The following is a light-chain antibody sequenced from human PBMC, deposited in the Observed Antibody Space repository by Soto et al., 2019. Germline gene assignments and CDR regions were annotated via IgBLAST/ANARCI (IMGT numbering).Light chain of an antibody. Sequence: QPVLTQPPSASGTPGQRVTISCSGSSSNIGSNYVYWYRQLPGTAPKLLIYRNNQRSSGVPDRFSGSKSGTSASLAISGLRSEDEADYYCAAWDDSLSVVVFGGGTKLTVL. CDR1: SSNIGSNY. CDR3: AAWDDSLSVVV. J-gene: IGLJ2*01. V-gene: IGLV1-47*01. CDR2: RNN.